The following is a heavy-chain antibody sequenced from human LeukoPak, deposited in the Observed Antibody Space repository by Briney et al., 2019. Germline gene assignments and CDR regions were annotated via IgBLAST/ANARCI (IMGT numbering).Heavy chain of an antibody. Sequence: SQTLSLTCAISGDSFASNSAAWHWSRQSSSRGLDWLGRTYYRSKWYRSYAVSVKSRIIIHQDTSNNQFSLQLNSVTPDDTAVYYCARPDSGFVDHWGQGTLVTVSS. CDR3: ARPDSGFVDH. J-gene: IGHJ4*02. V-gene: IGHV6-1*01. D-gene: IGHD2-15*01. CDR1: GDSFASNSAA. CDR2: TYYRSKWYR.